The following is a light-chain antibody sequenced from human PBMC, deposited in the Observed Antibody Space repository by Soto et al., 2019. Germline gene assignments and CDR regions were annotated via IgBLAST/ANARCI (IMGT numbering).Light chain of an antibody. CDR2: QDS. J-gene: IGLJ3*02. CDR1: GSNIGSRY. CDR3: TAWDDSLSGPV. V-gene: IGLV1-47*01. Sequence: QSVLTQPPSASGTPGQRVTISCSGSGSNIGSRYVYWYRQVPGTAPKLLIYQDSQRPSGVPDRFSGSKSGTSASLAISGPRSEDEADYYCTAWDDSLSGPVFGGGTKLTVL.